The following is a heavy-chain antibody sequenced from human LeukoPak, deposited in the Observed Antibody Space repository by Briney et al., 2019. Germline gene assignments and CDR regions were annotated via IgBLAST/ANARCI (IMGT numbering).Heavy chain of an antibody. D-gene: IGHD2-15*01. J-gene: IGHJ4*02. CDR2: ISYDGSNK. CDR3: AKGSNSGGSDY. CDR1: GFTFSSYG. V-gene: IGHV3-30*18. Sequence: GGSVRLSCEASGFTFSSYGMHWVRQAPGKGLEWVAVISYDGSNKYYADSVKGRFTISRDNSKNTLYLQMNSLRAEDTAVYYCAKGSNSGGSDYWGQGTLVTVPS.